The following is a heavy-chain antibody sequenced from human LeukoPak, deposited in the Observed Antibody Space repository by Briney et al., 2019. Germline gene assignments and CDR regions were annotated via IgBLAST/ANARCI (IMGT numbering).Heavy chain of an antibody. V-gene: IGHV5-51*07. CDR3: ARLAGNNWLDP. CDR2: IYPGDSDT. Sequence: RGESLKISCQSSGHSFASYWIGWVHQMPGQGLEWMGIIYPGDSDTRYSPSFEGQVTISVDKSITTAYLQWTSLKASDTAMYYCARLAGNNWLDPWGQGTLVTVSS. CDR1: GHSFASYW. J-gene: IGHJ5*02.